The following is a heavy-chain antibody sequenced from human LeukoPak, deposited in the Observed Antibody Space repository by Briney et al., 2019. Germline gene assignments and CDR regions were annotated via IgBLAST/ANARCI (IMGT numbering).Heavy chain of an antibody. V-gene: IGHV3-7*03. D-gene: IGHD6-19*01. CDR3: ARDYLAVAGTDYYYYGMDV. CDR1: GFTFSSYA. CDR2: IKQDGSEK. Sequence: GGSLRLSCSASGFTFSSYAMSWVRQAPGKGLEWVANIKQDGSEKYYVDSVKGRFTISRDNAKNSLYLQMNSLRAEDTAVYYCARDYLAVAGTDYYYYGMDVWGQGTTVTVSS. J-gene: IGHJ6*02.